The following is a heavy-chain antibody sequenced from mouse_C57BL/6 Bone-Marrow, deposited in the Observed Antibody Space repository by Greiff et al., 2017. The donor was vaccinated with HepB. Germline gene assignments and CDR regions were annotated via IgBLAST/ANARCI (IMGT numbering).Heavy chain of an antibody. CDR1: GYSFTGYF. J-gene: IGHJ4*01. D-gene: IGHD2-5*01. CDR2: INPYNGDT. CDR3: ARDYYSNLLWMDY. V-gene: IGHV1-20*01. Sequence: EVKLQESGPELVKPGDSVKISCKASGYSFTGYFMNWVMQSHGKSLEWIGRINPYNGDTFYNQKFKGKATLTVDKSSSTAHMELRSLTSEDSAVYYCARDYYSNLLWMDYWGQGTSVTVSS.